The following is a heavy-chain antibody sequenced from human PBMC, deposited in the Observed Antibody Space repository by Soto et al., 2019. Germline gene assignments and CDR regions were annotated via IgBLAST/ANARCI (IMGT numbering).Heavy chain of an antibody. CDR3: GRCVRISWYSDYYYGMDV. CDR2: IYPGDSDT. Sequence: GDSLKISGEGSGYSVTSYWIGWVRQMPGKGLEWMGIIYPGDSDTRYSPSFQGQVTISADKSISTAYLQWSSLKASDTAMYYCGRCVRISWYSDYYYGMDVWGQGKAGTVYS. J-gene: IGHJ6*02. CDR1: GYSVTSYW. D-gene: IGHD6-13*01. V-gene: IGHV5-51*01.